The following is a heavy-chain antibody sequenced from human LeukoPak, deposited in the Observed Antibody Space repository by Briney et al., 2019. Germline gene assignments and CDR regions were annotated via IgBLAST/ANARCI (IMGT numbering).Heavy chain of an antibody. CDR3: ARHGDYNFDY. J-gene: IGHJ4*02. D-gene: IGHD4-17*01. CDR2: IYYSGST. Sequence: PSETLSLTCTVSGGPISSYYWSWIRQPPGKGLEWIGYIYYSGSTNYNPSLKSRGTISVDTSKNQFSLKLSAVTAADTAVYYCARHGDYNFDYWGQGTLVTVSS. CDR1: GGPISSYY. V-gene: IGHV4-59*08.